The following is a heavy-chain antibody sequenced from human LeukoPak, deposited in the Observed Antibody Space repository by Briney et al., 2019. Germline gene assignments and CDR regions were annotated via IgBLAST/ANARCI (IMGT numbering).Heavy chain of an antibody. D-gene: IGHD6-19*01. J-gene: IGHJ4*02. V-gene: IGHV4-34*01. Sequence: SETLSLTCAVYGGSFSGYYWSWIRQPPGKGLEWIGEINHSGSTNYNPSLKSRVTISVDTSKNQFSLKLSSVTAADTAVYYCARESVHKWLDHYFDYWGQGTLVTVSS. CDR3: ARESVHKWLDHYFDY. CDR2: INHSGST. CDR1: GGSFSGYY.